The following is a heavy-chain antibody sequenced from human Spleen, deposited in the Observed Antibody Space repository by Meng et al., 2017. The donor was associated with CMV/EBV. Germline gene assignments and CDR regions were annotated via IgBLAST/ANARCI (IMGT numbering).Heavy chain of an antibody. CDR1: GYIFTGYY. CDR2: INPSDGSR. D-gene: IGHD2-2*01. J-gene: IGHJ6*02. CDR3: ARDHVVVVPGATHNSYGMDV. V-gene: IGHV1-46*01. Sequence: ASVKVSCKASGYIFTGYYLHWVRQAPGQGLEWMGLINPSDGSRSYAQKFQGRVIMTRETSTSTLYMELRSLRFEDTAVYYCARDHVVVVPGATHNSYGMDVWGQGTTVTVSS.